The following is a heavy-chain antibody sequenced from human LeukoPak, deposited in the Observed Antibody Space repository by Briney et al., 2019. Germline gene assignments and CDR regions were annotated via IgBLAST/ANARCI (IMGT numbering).Heavy chain of an antibody. CDR3: ARAPLWFGELLPFWFDY. V-gene: IGHV1-2*02. Sequence: ASVKVSCKTSGYIFTGYYMHWVRQAPGQGLEWMGWINPNSGGTNYAQKFQGRVTMTRDTSISTAYMEVSRLRSDDTAVYYCARAPLWFGELLPFWFDYWGQGTLVTVSS. CDR2: INPNSGGT. CDR1: GYIFTGYY. J-gene: IGHJ4*02. D-gene: IGHD3-10*01.